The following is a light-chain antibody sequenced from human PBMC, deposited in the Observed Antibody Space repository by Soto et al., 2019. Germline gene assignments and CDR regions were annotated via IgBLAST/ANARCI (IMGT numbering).Light chain of an antibody. Sequence: EIVMTQSPATLSVSPGERATLSCRASQSVSSNLAWYQQKPGQAPRLLIYGASTRATAIPARFSGSGSGTEFTLTISSLQSEDFAVYYCQQYNNRLTFGGGTKVEIK. J-gene: IGKJ4*01. CDR2: GAS. CDR1: QSVSSN. CDR3: QQYNNRLT. V-gene: IGKV3-15*01.